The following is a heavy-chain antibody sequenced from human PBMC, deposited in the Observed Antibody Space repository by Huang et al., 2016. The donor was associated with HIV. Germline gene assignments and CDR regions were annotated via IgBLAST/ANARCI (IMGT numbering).Heavy chain of an antibody. CDR1: GGSIRSSDYH. J-gene: IGHJ6*03. D-gene: IGHD3-10*01. Sequence: QLLLQESGPGLVKPSEALALTCAVSGGSIRSSDYHWGWIRQPPGKGLEWIGSIYYKGSPHYRPSRKSRVTIAVDTSKNLFFLNLTSMTAADTAVYYCARHREGPVAYYSGWGSHLNYMDVWGRGRTVVVSS. CDR3: ARHREGPVAYYSGWGSHLNYMDV. V-gene: IGHV4-39*01. CDR2: IYYKGSP.